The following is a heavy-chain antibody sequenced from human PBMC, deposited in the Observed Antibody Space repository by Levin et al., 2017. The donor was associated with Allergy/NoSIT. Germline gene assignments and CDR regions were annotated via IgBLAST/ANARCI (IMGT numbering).Heavy chain of an antibody. Sequence: GASVKVSCKASGGTFSSYAISWVRQAPGQGLEWMGRIIPILGIANYAQKFQGRVTITADKSTSTAYMELSSLRSEDTAVYYCARVTQYYDILLPPVPPEAFDIWGQGTMVTVSS. CDR3: ARVTQYYDILLPPVPPEAFDI. CDR2: IIPILGIA. J-gene: IGHJ3*02. D-gene: IGHD3-9*01. CDR1: GGTFSSYA. V-gene: IGHV1-69*04.